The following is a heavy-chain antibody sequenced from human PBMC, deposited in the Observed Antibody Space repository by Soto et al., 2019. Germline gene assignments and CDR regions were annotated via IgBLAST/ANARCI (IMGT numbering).Heavy chain of an antibody. J-gene: IGHJ4*02. Sequence: EVQLLESGGGLVLPGGSLRLSCAASGFTFSSYGMTWVRQAPGKGLEWVSFSIATGAGTYYADSVKGRFTISRDNSKNTLYLQMTILIADDTAVSYCAKDRRAGGKYGFYSDFRGQGALVIVSS. V-gene: IGHV3-23*01. CDR3: AKDRRAGGKYGFYSDF. CDR2: SIATGAGT. CDR1: GFTFSSYG. D-gene: IGHD2-21*01.